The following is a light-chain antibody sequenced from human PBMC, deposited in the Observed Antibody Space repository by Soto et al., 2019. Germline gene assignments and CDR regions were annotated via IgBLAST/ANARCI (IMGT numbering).Light chain of an antibody. CDR2: YDD. Sequence: QSVLTQPPSVSEAPRQRVTISCSGSSSNIGNKAVNWYQQLPGKAPKLLIYYDDLLPSGVSDRFSGSKSGTSASLAISGLQSEDEADYYCAAWDDSLNGLVFGGGTKLTVL. CDR1: SSNIGNKA. V-gene: IGLV1-36*01. J-gene: IGLJ2*01. CDR3: AAWDDSLNGLV.